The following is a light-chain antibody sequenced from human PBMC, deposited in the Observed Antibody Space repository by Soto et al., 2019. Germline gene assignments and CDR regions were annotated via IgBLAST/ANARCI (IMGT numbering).Light chain of an antibody. V-gene: IGKV1-39*01. Sequence: IQLTQSPSSLSASVGDRVTITCRASQGIGSYLAWYQQKPGEAPKLLIYAASSLQSGVPSRFSGSGSGTDFTLTISSPQPEDFATYYCQQSYSTPRTFGQGTKVDIK. CDR3: QQSYSTPRT. CDR1: QGIGSY. CDR2: AAS. J-gene: IGKJ1*01.